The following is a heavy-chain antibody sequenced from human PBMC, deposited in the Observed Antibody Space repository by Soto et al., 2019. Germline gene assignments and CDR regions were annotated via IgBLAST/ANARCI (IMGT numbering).Heavy chain of an antibody. CDR1: GYSFTSYW. Sequence: GASLKISCKGSGYSFTSYWIGWVRQMPGKGLEWMGIIYPGDSDTRYSPSFQGQVTISADKSTSTAYLQWSSLKASDTAMYYCARQWAHYYYYYYGMDVWGQGTTVTVSS. CDR3: ARQWAHYYYYYYGMDV. V-gene: IGHV5-51*01. CDR2: IYPGDSDT. J-gene: IGHJ6*02.